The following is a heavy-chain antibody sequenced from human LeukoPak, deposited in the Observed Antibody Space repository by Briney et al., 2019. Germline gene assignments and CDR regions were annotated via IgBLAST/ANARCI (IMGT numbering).Heavy chain of an antibody. Sequence: PGGSLRLSCAASGFTFSSYAMSWVRQAPGKGLEWVSAISGSGGSTYYADSVKGRFTISRDNSKNTLYLQMNSLRAEDTAVYYCASYDFWSGIFDYWGQGTLVTVSS. D-gene: IGHD3-3*01. J-gene: IGHJ4*02. V-gene: IGHV3-23*01. CDR1: GFTFSSYA. CDR2: ISGSGGST. CDR3: ASYDFWSGIFDY.